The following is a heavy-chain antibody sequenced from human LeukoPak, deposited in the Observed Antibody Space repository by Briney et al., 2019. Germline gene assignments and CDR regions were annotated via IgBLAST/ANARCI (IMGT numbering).Heavy chain of an antibody. CDR1: GGSISSYY. D-gene: IGHD7-27*01. CDR2: IYTSGST. J-gene: IGHJ4*02. Sequence: SETLSLTCTVSGGSISSYYWSWIRQPPGKGLEWIGRIYTSGSTNYNPSLKSRVTISVDTSKNQFSLKLSSVTAADTAVYYCARASLRLGDFDSWGQGTLVTVSS. CDR3: ARASLRLGDFDS. V-gene: IGHV4-4*08.